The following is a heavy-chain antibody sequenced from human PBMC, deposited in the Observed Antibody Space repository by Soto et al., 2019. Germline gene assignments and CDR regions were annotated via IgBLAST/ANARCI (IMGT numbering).Heavy chain of an antibody. D-gene: IGHD4-17*01. V-gene: IGHV3-66*01. Sequence: ESGGGLVPPGGSLRLSCAASGFTVSSNYMSWVRQAPGKGLEWVSVIYSGGSTYYADSVKGRFTISRDNSKNTLYLQMNSLRAEDTGVYYCAGAPDYGDYYHFDYWGQGNLVTVSS. CDR1: GFTVSSNY. J-gene: IGHJ4*02. CDR2: IYSGGST. CDR3: AGAPDYGDYYHFDY.